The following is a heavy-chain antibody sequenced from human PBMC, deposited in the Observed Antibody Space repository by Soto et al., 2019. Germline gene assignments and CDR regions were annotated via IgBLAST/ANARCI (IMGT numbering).Heavy chain of an antibody. V-gene: IGHV3-23*01. CDR2: ISGSGGDT. CDR3: AKRGRVATRGWXDA. J-gene: IGHJ5*02. CDR1: GFNFNIYA. D-gene: IGHD5-12*01. Sequence: EVLLLESGGGLAQPGGSLRLSCAASGFNFNIYAMSWVRQCPGKGLEWVSAISGSGGDTYYADSVKGRFTISRDNSKNTLYLQVNSLRDEXXXXXXXAKRGRVATRGWXDAWGQG.